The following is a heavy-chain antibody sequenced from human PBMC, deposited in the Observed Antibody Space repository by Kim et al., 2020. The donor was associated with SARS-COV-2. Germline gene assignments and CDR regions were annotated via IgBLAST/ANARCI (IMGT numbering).Heavy chain of an antibody. J-gene: IGHJ4*02. CDR3: ARSYYDFWSGYLGIFDY. Sequence: PKGRFTISVDTSKNQFSLKLSSVTAADTAVYYCARSYYDFWSGYLGIFDYWGQGTLVTVSS. V-gene: IGHV4-39*01. D-gene: IGHD3-3*01.